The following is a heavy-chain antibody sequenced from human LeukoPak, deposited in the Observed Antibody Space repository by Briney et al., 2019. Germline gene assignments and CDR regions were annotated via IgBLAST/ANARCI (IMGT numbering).Heavy chain of an antibody. CDR1: GFTFDDSW. J-gene: IGHJ4*02. Sequence: GGSLRLSCAASGFTFDDSWISWVRQAPGKGLEWVANIKFDGSEKYYVESVEGRFTISRDNAENSVYLQMNSLRDEDTAVYYGARDNTALFDYWDQGTLVTVSS. CDR3: ARDNTALFDY. V-gene: IGHV3-7*01. CDR2: IKFDGSEK.